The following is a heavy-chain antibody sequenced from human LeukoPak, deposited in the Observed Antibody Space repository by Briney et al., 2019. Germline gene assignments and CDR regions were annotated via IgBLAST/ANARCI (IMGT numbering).Heavy chain of an antibody. Sequence: GGSLRLSCAASGFTFSSYAMSWVRQAPGKGLEWVSDISGSGGSTYYADSVKGRFTISRDNSKNTLYLQMNSLRAEDTAVYYCAKNRLVLPAAMRSWGQGTPVTVSS. CDR2: ISGSGGST. CDR1: GFTFSSYA. CDR3: AKNRLVLPAAMRS. D-gene: IGHD2-2*01. J-gene: IGHJ5*02. V-gene: IGHV3-23*01.